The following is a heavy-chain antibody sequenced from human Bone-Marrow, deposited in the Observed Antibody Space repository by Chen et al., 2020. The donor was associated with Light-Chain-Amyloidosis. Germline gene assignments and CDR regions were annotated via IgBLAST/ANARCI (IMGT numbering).Heavy chain of an antibody. Sequence: EVQLVESGGGLVKPGGSLRLSCAASGFTFSSYSMNWVRQAPGKGLEWVSSISSSSSYIYYADSVKGRFTISRDNAKNSLYLQMNSLRAEDTAVYYCARDFKEDDSSGYYIPDAFDIWGQGTMVTV. CDR3: ARDFKEDDSSGYYIPDAFDI. CDR2: ISSSSSYI. J-gene: IGHJ3*02. CDR1: GFTFSSYS. D-gene: IGHD3-22*01. V-gene: IGHV3-21*01.